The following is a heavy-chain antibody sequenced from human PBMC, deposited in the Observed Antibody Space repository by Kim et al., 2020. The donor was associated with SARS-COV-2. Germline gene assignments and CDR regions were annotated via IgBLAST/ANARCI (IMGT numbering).Heavy chain of an antibody. J-gene: IGHJ4*02. V-gene: IGHV3-23*01. Sequence: DSVKGRFTISRDNSKNTLYLQLNSLRAEDTAVYYCARASYYGSGRFPFDYWGQGTRVTVSS. CDR3: ARASYYGSGRFPFDY. D-gene: IGHD3-10*01.